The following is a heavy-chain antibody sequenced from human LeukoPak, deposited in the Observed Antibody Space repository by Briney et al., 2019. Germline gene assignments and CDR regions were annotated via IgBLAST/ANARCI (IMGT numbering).Heavy chain of an antibody. V-gene: IGHV4-59*01. Sequence: SETLSLTCTVSGGSISSYYWSWLRQPPGKGLEWIGYIYYSGSTNYNPSLKSRVTISVDTSKNQFSLKLSSVTAADTAVYYCARLSKGNYYGMDVWGQGTTVTVSS. CDR2: IYYSGST. J-gene: IGHJ6*02. CDR3: ARLSKGNYYGMDV. CDR1: GGSISSYY. D-gene: IGHD4-11*01.